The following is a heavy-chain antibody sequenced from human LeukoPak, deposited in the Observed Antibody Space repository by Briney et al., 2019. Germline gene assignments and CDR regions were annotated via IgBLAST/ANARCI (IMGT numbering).Heavy chain of an antibody. D-gene: IGHD6-13*01. CDR1: GFTFSSYA. CDR3: AKVGGGSWSFFDY. CDR2: ISGSGGST. J-gene: IGHJ4*02. V-gene: IGHV3-23*01. Sequence: GGSLRLSCAASGFTFSSYAMSWVRQAPGKGLEWVSAISGSGGSTYYADSVKGRFTISRDNSENTLYLQMNSLRAEDTAVYYCAKVGGGSWSFFDYWGQGTLVTVSS.